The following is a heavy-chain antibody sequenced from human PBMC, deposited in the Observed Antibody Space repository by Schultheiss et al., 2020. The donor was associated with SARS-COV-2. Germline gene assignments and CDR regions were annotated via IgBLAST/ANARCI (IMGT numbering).Heavy chain of an antibody. D-gene: IGHD6-19*01. CDR3: ARDRGAVAGQGVDY. V-gene: IGHV3-30*03. J-gene: IGHJ4*02. CDR1: GFTFSSYG. Sequence: GGSLRLSCAASGFTFSSYGMHWVRQAPGKGLEWVAVISYDGSNKYYADSVKGRFTISRDNSKNTLYLQMNSLRAEDTAVYYCARDRGAVAGQGVDYWGQGTLVTVSS. CDR2: ISYDGSNK.